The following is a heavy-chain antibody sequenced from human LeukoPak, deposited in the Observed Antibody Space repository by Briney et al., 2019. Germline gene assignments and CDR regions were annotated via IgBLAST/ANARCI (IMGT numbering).Heavy chain of an antibody. CDR2: IHSDGSST. V-gene: IGHV3-74*01. Sequence: GGSLRLSCAASGLTFSSYWMRWIRQAPGKGLVWVSRIHSDGSSTGYADSVNGRFTISRDNAKNTLYLQMNSLRAEDPAVYYCATGSGHAFDLWGPGTMVTVSS. CDR3: ATGSGHAFDL. D-gene: IGHD2-15*01. J-gene: IGHJ3*01. CDR1: GLTFSSYW.